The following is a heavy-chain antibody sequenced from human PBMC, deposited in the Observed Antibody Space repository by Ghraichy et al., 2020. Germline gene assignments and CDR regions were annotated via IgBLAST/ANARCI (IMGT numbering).Heavy chain of an antibody. CDR1: GFTFSDYY. Sequence: GGSLRLSCAASGFTFSDYYMSWIRQAPGKGLEWVSYISSSGSTIYYADSVKGRFTISRDNAKNSLYLQMNSLRAEDTAVYYCAKDHADDYGDYVSLWGQGTLVTVSS. CDR2: ISSSGSTI. J-gene: IGHJ4*02. V-gene: IGHV3-11*01. CDR3: AKDHADDYGDYVSL. D-gene: IGHD4-17*01.